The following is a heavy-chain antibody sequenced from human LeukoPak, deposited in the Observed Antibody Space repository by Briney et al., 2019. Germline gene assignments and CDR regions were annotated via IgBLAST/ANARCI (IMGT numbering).Heavy chain of an antibody. D-gene: IGHD3-16*01. CDR1: GFTFSSSW. Sequence: GGSLRLSCAASGFTFSSSWMKWVRQAPGKGLESVAVIKEDGSEKLYVDSVKGRLAISRDNAKNSLYLQMNNVRAEDTAVYFCAANTHSGYWGQGALVTVSS. V-gene: IGHV3-7*05. J-gene: IGHJ4*02. CDR3: AANTHSGY. CDR2: IKEDGSEK.